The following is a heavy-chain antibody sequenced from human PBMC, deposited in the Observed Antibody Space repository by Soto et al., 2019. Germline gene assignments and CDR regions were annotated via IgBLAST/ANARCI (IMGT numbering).Heavy chain of an antibody. Sequence: QVQLVQSGSEVKKPGSSVKVSCKASGGTFSSYAISWVRQAPGQGLEWMGGIIPIFGTANYAQKFQGRVTITADEATSTTYMDLSSLRSEDTAVYYCARYLIVDSSGWYASWFDPWGQGTLVTVSS. D-gene: IGHD6-19*01. V-gene: IGHV1-69*01. J-gene: IGHJ5*02. CDR1: GGTFSSYA. CDR2: IIPIFGTA. CDR3: ARYLIVDSSGWYASWFDP.